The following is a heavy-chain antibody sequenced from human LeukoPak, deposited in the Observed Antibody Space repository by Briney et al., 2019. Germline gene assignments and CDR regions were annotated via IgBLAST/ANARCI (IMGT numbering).Heavy chain of an antibody. CDR3: AREPPRDWVSKSYGMDV. D-gene: IGHD3/OR15-3a*01. J-gene: IGHJ6*02. Sequence: ASVKVSCKASGYTFTSYGISWVRQAPGQGLEWMGWISGYNGNTNYAQKLQGRVTMTTDTSTSTAYLELRSLRSDDTAVYYWAREPPRDWVSKSYGMDVWGQGTTVTVSS. CDR1: GYTFTSYG. CDR2: ISGYNGNT. V-gene: IGHV1-18*01.